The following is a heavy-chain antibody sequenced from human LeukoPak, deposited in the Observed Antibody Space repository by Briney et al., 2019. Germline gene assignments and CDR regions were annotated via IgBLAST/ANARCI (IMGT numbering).Heavy chain of an antibody. CDR2: ISYDGSNK. CDR1: GFTFSSYA. J-gene: IGHJ5*02. Sequence: GGSLRLSCAASGFTFSSYAMHWVRQAPGKGLEWVAVISYDGSNKYYADSAKGRFTISGDNSKNTLYLQMSSLRAEDTAVYYCARWTCSSTSCYASWFDPWGQGTLVTVSS. D-gene: IGHD2-2*01. CDR3: ARWTCSSTSCYASWFDP. V-gene: IGHV3-30*04.